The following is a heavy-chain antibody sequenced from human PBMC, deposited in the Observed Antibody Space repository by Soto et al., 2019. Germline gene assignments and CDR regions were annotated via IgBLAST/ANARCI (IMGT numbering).Heavy chain of an antibody. CDR2: IWYDGSDK. CDR1: GFTFSSYG. V-gene: IGHV3-33*01. D-gene: IGHD2-21*02. Sequence: QVQLVESGGGVVQPGRSLRLSCAASGFTFSSYGMHWVRQAPGKGLEWVAVIWYDGSDKYYADSVKGRCTISRDNSKKXLYXQMSSLRAEDTAVYYCGREGMTVVTATQPCRYIELWGRGTRVTVPS. CDR3: GREGMTVVTATQPCRYIEL. J-gene: IGHJ2*01.